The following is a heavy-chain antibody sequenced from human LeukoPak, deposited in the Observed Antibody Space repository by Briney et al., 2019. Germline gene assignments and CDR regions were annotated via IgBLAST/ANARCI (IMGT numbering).Heavy chain of an antibody. CDR1: GFTFSSYA. CDR3: AKGIYVAVAANYFDS. D-gene: IGHD6-19*01. CDR2: ISYDGSNK. Sequence: GRSLRLSCAASGFTFSSYAMHWVRQAPGKGLEWVAVISYDGSNKYYEDSVKGRLTISRDNSKNTLYLQMSSLRDDDTAIYYCAKGIYVAVAANYFDSWGQGTLVTVSS. V-gene: IGHV3-30*07. J-gene: IGHJ4*02.